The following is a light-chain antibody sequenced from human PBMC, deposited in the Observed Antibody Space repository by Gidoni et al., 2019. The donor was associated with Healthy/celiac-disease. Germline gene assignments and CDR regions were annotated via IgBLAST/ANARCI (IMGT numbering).Light chain of an antibody. V-gene: IGLV1-44*01. CDR2: SNN. Sequence: QSVLTQPPPASGTPGRRVTISCSGSSSNIGRNTVHWYQQLPGTAPKLLIYSNNQRPSGVPDRFSGSKSGTSASLAISGLQSEDEADYYCAAWDDSLNGLVFGGGTKLTVL. CDR1: SSNIGRNT. J-gene: IGLJ3*02. CDR3: AAWDDSLNGLV.